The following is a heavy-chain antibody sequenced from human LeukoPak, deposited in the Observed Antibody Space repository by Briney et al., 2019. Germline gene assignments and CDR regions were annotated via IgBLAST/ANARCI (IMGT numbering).Heavy chain of an antibody. D-gene: IGHD3-10*01. J-gene: IGHJ6*03. CDR3: ARDTYYGSGRHYYYYMDV. CDR1: GFTFSSYA. Sequence: PGRSLRLSCAASGFTFSSYAMHWVRHAPGKGLEGVALISYDGSYKDYADSVKGRFTISRDTSKNTLFLQVISLRAEDTAVYYCARDTYYGSGRHYYYYMDVWGKGTTVTVSS. CDR2: ISYDGSYK. V-gene: IGHV3-30*04.